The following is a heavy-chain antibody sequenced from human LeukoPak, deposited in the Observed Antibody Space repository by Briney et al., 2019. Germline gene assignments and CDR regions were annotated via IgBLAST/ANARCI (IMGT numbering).Heavy chain of an antibody. J-gene: IGHJ6*03. CDR1: GFTFSNYA. CDR3: ARDLLGYNYHYMDV. V-gene: IGHV3-23*01. D-gene: IGHD3-22*01. CDR2: INGNGGST. Sequence: GGSLRLSCAASGFTFSNYAMSWVRQAPGKGLEWVSGINGNGGSTYNADSVKGRFTISRDNAKNSLYLQMNSLRAEDTALYYCARDLLGYNYHYMDVWGKGTTVTVSS.